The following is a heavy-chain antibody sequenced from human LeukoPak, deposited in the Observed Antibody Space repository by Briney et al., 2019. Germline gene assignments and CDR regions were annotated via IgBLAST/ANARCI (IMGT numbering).Heavy chain of an antibody. Sequence: GGSLRLSCAASGFTFSSYGMHWVRQAPGKGLEWVAFIRYDGSNKYYADSVRGRFTISRDNSKNTLYLQMNSLRAEDTAVYYCAKDLVLADYVWGSYRSGPWYFDYWGQGTLVTVSS. CDR3: AKDLVLADYVWGSYRSGPWYFDY. CDR2: IRYDGSNK. D-gene: IGHD3-16*02. CDR1: GFTFSSYG. V-gene: IGHV3-30*02. J-gene: IGHJ4*02.